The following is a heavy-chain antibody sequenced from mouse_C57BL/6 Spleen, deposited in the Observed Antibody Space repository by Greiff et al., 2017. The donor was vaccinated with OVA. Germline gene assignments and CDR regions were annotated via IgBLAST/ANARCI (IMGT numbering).Heavy chain of an antibody. CDR3: ARTGYYGSSNAMDY. J-gene: IGHJ4*01. V-gene: IGHV1-59*01. CDR1: GYTFTSYW. CDR2: IDPSDSYT. D-gene: IGHD1-1*01. Sequence: QVQLKQPGAELVRPGTSVKLSCKASGYTFTSYWMHWVKQRPGQGLEWIGVIDPSDSYTNYNQKFKGKATLTVDTSSSTAYMQLSSLTSEDSAVYYCARTGYYGSSNAMDYWGQGTSVTVSS.